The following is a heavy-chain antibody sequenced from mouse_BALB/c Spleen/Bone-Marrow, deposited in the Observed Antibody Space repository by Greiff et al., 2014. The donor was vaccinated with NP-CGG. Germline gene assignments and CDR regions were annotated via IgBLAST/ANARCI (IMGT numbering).Heavy chain of an antibody. CDR1: GYTFTSYW. CDR2: INPSNGRT. CDR3: ARYDGPAWFAY. D-gene: IGHD2-3*01. J-gene: IGHJ3*01. V-gene: IGHV1S81*02. Sequence: LQESGAELVKPGASVKLSCKASGYTFTSYWIHWVKLRPGHGLEWIGEINPSNGRTNYNEKFKNKATLTVDKSSSTAYIQLSSLTSEDSGVYYCARYDGPAWFAYWGQGTLVTVS.